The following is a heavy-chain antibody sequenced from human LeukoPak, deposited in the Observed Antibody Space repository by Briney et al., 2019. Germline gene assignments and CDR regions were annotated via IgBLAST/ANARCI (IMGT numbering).Heavy chain of an antibody. J-gene: IGHJ4*02. CDR2: ISGSGGST. Sequence: SGGSLRLSCAASGFTFSSYAMSWVRQAPGKGLEWVSAISGSGGSTYYADSVKGRFTISRDNSKNTLYLRMNSLRAEDTAVYYCAKYLLEVVTANPRPPFDYWGQGTLVTVSS. D-gene: IGHD2-21*02. V-gene: IGHV3-23*01. CDR1: GFTFSSYA. CDR3: AKYLLEVVTANPRPPFDY.